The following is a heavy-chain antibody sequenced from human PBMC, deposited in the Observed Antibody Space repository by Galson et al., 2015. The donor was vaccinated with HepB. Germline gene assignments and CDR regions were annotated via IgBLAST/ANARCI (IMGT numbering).Heavy chain of an antibody. V-gene: IGHV3-48*02. Sequence: LRLSCAASGFNFTNYGLNWVRQAPGKGLEWVSYISSSLTIIYYADSVKGRFTISRDNAKNSLFLQMNSLRDEETAVYYCARGGRVGATPPKYWGQGTLVTVSS. J-gene: IGHJ4*02. CDR3: ARGGRVGATPPKY. CDR2: ISSSLTII. CDR1: GFNFTNYG. D-gene: IGHD1-26*01.